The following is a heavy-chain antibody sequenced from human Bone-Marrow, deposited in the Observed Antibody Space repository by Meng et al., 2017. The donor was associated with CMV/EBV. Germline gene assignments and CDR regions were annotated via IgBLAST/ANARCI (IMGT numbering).Heavy chain of an antibody. CDR3: ARDRYYDPSGNYYCYYGMDV. V-gene: IGHV1-18*01. CDR1: GYTFTSYG. Sequence: ASVKVSCKASGYTFTSYGISWVRQAPGQGLEWMGWISAYNGNTNYAQKLQGRVTMTTDTSTSTAYMELRSLRSDDTAVYYCARDRYYDPSGNYYCYYGMDVWGQGTTVTVSS. CDR2: ISAYNGNT. J-gene: IGHJ6*02. D-gene: IGHD3-3*01.